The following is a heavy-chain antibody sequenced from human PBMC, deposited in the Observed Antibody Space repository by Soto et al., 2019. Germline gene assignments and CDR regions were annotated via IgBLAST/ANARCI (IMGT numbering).Heavy chain of an antibody. Sequence: QVQLVQAGAEVKKPGASVKVSCQASGYTFPSYDINWVRQATGQGLAWMGWMNPSSGNTDYAQKFQARHTMTRNTSISTGDLELRRLRPEDTAGYYCLRPVSGDKVDSWGKGPLVTASS. J-gene: IGHJ5*01. D-gene: IGHD4-17*01. CDR2: MNPSSGNT. V-gene: IGHV1-8*01. CDR3: LRPVSGDKVDS. CDR1: GYTFPSYD.